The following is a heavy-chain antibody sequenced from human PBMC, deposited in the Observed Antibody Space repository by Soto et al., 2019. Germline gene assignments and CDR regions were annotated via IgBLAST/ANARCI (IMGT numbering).Heavy chain of an antibody. CDR1: GYSIIRGYH. CDR3: ARHLYIEAFDI. Sequence: SETLSLTCVVSGYSIIRGYHWGFIRQPPGKGLEYIGSIYHSGDSDYNPALKSRVTTSVDTSKNQFSLKLNSVTAADTAVYYCARHLYIEAFDIWGQGTLVTVSS. CDR2: IYHSGDS. V-gene: IGHV4-38-2*01. J-gene: IGHJ3*02. D-gene: IGHD1-20*01.